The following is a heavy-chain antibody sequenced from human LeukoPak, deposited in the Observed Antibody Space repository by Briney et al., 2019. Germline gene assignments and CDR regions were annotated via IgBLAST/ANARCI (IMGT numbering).Heavy chain of an antibody. J-gene: IGHJ4*02. CDR1: GGSISSYY. CDR2: IYSSGST. D-gene: IGHD2-15*01. Sequence: PSETLSLTCAVSGGSISSYYWSWIRQPPGKGLEWIGYIYSSGSTNYNPSLKSRVTISVDTSKNQSSLKLSSVTAADTAVYYCARRYCSGGSCYLDYWGQGTLVTVSS. CDR3: ARRYCSGGSCYLDY. V-gene: IGHV4-59*01.